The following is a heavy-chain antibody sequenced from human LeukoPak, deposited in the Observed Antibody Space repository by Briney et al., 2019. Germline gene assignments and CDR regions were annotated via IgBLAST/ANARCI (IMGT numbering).Heavy chain of an antibody. CDR3: ARDQAGSSSWTFYYYYGMDV. D-gene: IGHD6-13*01. J-gene: IGHJ6*02. CDR1: GGSISSSSYY. CDR2: IYYSGST. Sequence: SETLSLTCTVSGGSISSSSYYWGWIRQPPGKGLEWIGSIYYSGSTYYNPSLKSRVTISVDTSKNQFSLQLNSVTPEDTAVYYCARDQAGSSSWTFYYYYGMDVWGQGTTVTVSS. V-gene: IGHV4-39*02.